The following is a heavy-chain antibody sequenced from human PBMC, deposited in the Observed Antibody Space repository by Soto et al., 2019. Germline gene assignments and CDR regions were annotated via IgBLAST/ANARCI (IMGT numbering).Heavy chain of an antibody. CDR1: GYTITRYG. CDR2: ISAYNGNT. J-gene: IGHJ4*02. V-gene: IGHV1-18*01. CDR3: ARDPLMGAVAGTRFFDY. D-gene: IGHD6-19*01. Sequence: ASLKVSCKASGYTITRYGIGRVRQAHGQGLEWMGWISAYNGNTNYAQKLQGRVTMTTDTSTSTAYMELRSLRSDDTAVYYCARDPLMGAVAGTRFFDYWGQGTLVTVSS.